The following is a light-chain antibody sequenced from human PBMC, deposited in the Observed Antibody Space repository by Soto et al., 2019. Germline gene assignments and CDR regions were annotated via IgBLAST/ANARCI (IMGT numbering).Light chain of an antibody. J-gene: IGLJ1*01. Sequence: QSVLTQPPSASGSPGQSVTISCTGTKNDVGFYDFVSWYQHHPGKAPRLIIYEVVQRPSGVPERFSGSKSGNTASLTVSGLQAADEADYFCKSYAGSNTYVFGSGTKLTVL. CDR3: KSYAGSNTYV. CDR1: KNDVGFYDF. V-gene: IGLV2-8*01. CDR2: EVV.